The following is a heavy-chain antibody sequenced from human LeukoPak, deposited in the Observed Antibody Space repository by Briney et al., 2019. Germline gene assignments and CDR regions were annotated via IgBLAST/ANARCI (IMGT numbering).Heavy chain of an antibody. CDR3: ARVDHWFDP. V-gene: IGHV4-31*03. J-gene: IGHJ5*02. D-gene: IGHD3-9*01. CDR1: GDSINSGGHY. CDR2: IYYSGSP. Sequence: SETLSLTCTVSGDSINSGGHYWTWIRQHPGKGPECIGHIYYSGSPSYNPSLKSRVTISMDTSKNQFSLKLSSVTAADTAVYYCARVDHWFDPWGQGTLVTVSS.